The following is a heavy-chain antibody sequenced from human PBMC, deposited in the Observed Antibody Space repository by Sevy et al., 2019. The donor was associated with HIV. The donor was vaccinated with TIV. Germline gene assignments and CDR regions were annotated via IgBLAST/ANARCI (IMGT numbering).Heavy chain of an antibody. CDR1: GFTFSSYS. D-gene: IGHD3-22*01. CDR3: ARGMIVVPVGYYYGMDV. Sequence: GGSVRLSCAASGFTFSSYSMNWVRQAPGKGVEWVSSISSSSSYIYYADSVKGRFTISRDNAKNSLYLQMNSLRAEDTAVYYCARGMIVVPVGYYYGMDVWGQGTTVTVSS. CDR2: ISSSSSYI. V-gene: IGHV3-21*01. J-gene: IGHJ6*02.